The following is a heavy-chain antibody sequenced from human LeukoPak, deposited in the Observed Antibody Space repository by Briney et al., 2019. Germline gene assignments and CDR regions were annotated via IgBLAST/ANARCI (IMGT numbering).Heavy chain of an antibody. CDR3: ARLVLSYGNAFDH. Sequence: SETLSLTCTVSGVSISSSSYYWGWIRQPPGKGLEWIGSIYYSGSTYYNPSLKSRVTVSVDTSKNHFSLRLSSVTAADTAVYYCARLVLSYGNAFDHWGQGTLVTVSS. J-gene: IGHJ4*02. CDR1: GVSISSSSYY. CDR2: IYYSGST. V-gene: IGHV4-39*02. D-gene: IGHD3-16*01.